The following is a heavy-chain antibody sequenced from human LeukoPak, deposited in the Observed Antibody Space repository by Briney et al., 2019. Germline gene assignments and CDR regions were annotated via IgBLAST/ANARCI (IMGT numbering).Heavy chain of an antibody. J-gene: IGHJ4*02. CDR2: IRYDGSNK. V-gene: IGHV3-30*02. D-gene: IGHD2-21*01. Sequence: GGSLRLSCAASGFTFDDYAMHWVRQAPGKGLEWVAFIRYDGSNKYYADSVKGRFTISRDNSKNTLYLQMNSLRAEDTAVYYCAKHSDGHEDYWGQGTLVTVSS. CDR1: GFTFDDYA. CDR3: AKHSDGHEDY.